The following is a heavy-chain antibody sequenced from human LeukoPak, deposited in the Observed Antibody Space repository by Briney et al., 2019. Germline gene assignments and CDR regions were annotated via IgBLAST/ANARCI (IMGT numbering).Heavy chain of an antibody. CDR3: ATGWLAETTVVTPYNY. CDR2: IIPIFGKS. J-gene: IGHJ4*02. D-gene: IGHD4-23*01. Sequence: GASVKVSCKASGGTFSRCAISWVRQAPGQGLEWMGGIIPIFGKSNYAQKFQGRVTITADESTSIAYMELSSLRSEDTAVYYCATGWLAETTVVTPYNYWGQGTLVTVSS. CDR1: GGTFSRCA. V-gene: IGHV1-69*13.